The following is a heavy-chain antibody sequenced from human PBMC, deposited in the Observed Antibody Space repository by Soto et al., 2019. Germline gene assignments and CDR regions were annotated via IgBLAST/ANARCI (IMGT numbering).Heavy chain of an antibody. Sequence: SVKVSCNASGDPLISYAIIWVRQAPGQGLEWMGGIIPIFGTANYAQKFQGRVTITADKSTSTAYMELSSLRSEDTAVYYCAGNVLRFLEWLFLSSNYYYYYGMDVWGQGTTVTVSS. CDR2: IIPIFGTA. CDR1: GDPLISYA. J-gene: IGHJ6*02. D-gene: IGHD3-3*01. CDR3: AGNVLRFLEWLFLSSNYYYYYGMDV. V-gene: IGHV1-69*06.